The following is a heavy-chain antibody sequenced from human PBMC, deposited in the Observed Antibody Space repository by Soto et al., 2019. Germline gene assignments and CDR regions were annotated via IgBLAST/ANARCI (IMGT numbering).Heavy chain of an antibody. CDR2: INSGNGYT. CDR3: ARATYSSGHSPPFVMAV. J-gene: IGHJ6*02. CDR1: GYTFTSNA. V-gene: IGHV1-3*04. Sequence: ASVKVSCKASGYTFTSNAIHLVRQAPGQELEWMGWINSGNGYTKYSRNFQDRVTLTRDTSASTTYMELSSLRSEATAIFYCARATYSSGHSPPFVMAVSAQGTTVPVS. D-gene: IGHD3-10*01.